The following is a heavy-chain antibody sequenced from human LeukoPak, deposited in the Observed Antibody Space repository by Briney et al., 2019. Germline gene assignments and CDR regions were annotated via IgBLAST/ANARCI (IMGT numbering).Heavy chain of an antibody. V-gene: IGHV1-69*04. D-gene: IGHD4-23*01. Sequence: SVKVSCKASGGTLSSYAISWVRQAPGQGLEWMGRIIPILGIANYAQKFQGRVTITADKSTSTAYMELSSLRSEDTAVYYCARVTVVTFDFDYWGQGTLVTVSS. CDR2: IIPILGIA. CDR3: ARVTVVTFDFDY. CDR1: GGTLSSYA. J-gene: IGHJ4*02.